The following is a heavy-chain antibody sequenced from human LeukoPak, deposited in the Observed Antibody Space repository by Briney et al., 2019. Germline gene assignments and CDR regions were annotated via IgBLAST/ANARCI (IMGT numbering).Heavy chain of an antibody. D-gene: IGHD2-2*01. V-gene: IGHV4-30-4*08. CDR2: IYYSGST. CDR3: ARACSSTTCYGAFDM. CDR1: GGSISSADYN. J-gene: IGHJ3*02. Sequence: SSQTLSLTCTVSGGSISSADYNWSWIRQPPWKGLEWIGYIYYSGSTYYNPSLKSRVTISVDTSKNQFSLKLSSVTDADPAVYYCARACSSTTCYGAFDMWGQGTMVTVSS.